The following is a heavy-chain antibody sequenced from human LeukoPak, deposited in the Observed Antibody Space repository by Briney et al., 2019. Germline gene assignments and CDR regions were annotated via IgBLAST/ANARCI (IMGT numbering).Heavy chain of an antibody. CDR3: ARQGDYDFWRGYPNWFDP. J-gene: IGHJ5*02. V-gene: IGHV4-59*08. Sequence: SETLSLTCTVSSGSISSYYWGWIRQPPGKGLEWIGGIYHSGSTYYNPSLKSRVTISVDTSKNQFSLKLSSVTAADTAVYYCARQGDYDFWRGYPNWFDPWGQGTLVTVSS. CDR2: IYHSGST. D-gene: IGHD3-3*01. CDR1: SGSISSYY.